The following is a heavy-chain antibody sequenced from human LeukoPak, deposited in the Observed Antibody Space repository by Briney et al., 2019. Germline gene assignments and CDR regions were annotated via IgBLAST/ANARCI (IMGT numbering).Heavy chain of an antibody. CDR3: ATLTGSTWGFGY. CDR1: GYTFTGYY. V-gene: IGHV1-2*02. CDR2: INPNSGGT. Sequence: ASVKVTCKAAGYTFTGYYMHWERQAPGQGLEWMGWINPNSGGTNYAQKFQGRVTMTRDTYISTAYMELSRPRSDDTAVYYCATLTGSTWGFGYWGQGTMVTVSS. D-gene: IGHD1-7*01. J-gene: IGHJ4*02.